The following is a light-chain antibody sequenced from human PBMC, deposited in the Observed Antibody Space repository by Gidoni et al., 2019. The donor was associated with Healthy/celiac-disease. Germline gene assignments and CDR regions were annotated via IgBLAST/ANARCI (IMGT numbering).Light chain of an antibody. CDR1: QSVSSY. J-gene: IGKJ5*01. V-gene: IGKV3-11*01. CDR3: QQRSNWPIT. Sequence: EIVLTQSPATLSLSPGARATRSCRASQSVSSYLAWYQQNPCQAPRLLIYDASNRATGIPARFSGSGSGTDFTLTISSLEPEDFAVYYCQQRSNWPITFXQXTRLEIK. CDR2: DAS.